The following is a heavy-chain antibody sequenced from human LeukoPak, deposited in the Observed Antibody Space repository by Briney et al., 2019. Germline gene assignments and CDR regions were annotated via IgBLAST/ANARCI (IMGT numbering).Heavy chain of an antibody. D-gene: IGHD3-9*01. J-gene: IGHJ5*02. CDR2: ISAYNGNT. CDR1: GYTFTSYG. Sequence: EASVKVSCKASGYTFTSYGISWVRQAPGQGLEWMGWISAYNGNTNYAQKLQGRVTMTTDTSTSTAYMELRSLRSDDTAVYYCARDLGHYDILTGYYSFGWFDPWGQGTLVTVSS. V-gene: IGHV1-18*01. CDR3: ARDLGHYDILTGYYSFGWFDP.